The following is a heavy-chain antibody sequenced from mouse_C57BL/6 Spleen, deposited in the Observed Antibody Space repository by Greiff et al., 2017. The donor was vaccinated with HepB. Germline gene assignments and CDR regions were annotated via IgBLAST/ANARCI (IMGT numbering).Heavy chain of an antibody. CDR2: IDPANGNT. CDR1: GFNIKNTY. V-gene: IGHV14-3*01. Sequence: VHVKQSVAELVRPGASVKLSCTASGFNIKNTYMHWVKQRPEQGLEWIGRIDPANGNTKYAPKFQGKATITADTSSNTAYLQLSSLTSEDTAIYYCALTTVVGAMDYWGQGTSVTVSS. J-gene: IGHJ4*01. CDR3: ALTTVVGAMDY. D-gene: IGHD1-1*01.